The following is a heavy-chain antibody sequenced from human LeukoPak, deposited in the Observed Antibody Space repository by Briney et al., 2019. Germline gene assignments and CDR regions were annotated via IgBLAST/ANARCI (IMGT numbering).Heavy chain of an antibody. J-gene: IGHJ4*02. CDR3: ARALARTFLDY. Sequence: SQTLSLTCAVSGGSISSSGYSWSWIRQPPGKGLEWIGYIYHSGSTYYNPSLKSRVTISVDRSKNQFSLKLSSVTAADTAVYYCARALARTFLDYWGQGTLVTVSS. V-gene: IGHV4-30-2*01. CDR1: GGSISSSGYS. D-gene: IGHD3-3*02. CDR2: IYHSGST.